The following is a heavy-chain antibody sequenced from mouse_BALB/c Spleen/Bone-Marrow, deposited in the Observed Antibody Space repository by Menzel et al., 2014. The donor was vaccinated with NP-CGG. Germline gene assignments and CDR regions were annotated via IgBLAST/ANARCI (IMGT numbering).Heavy chain of an antibody. Sequence: VKLMESGAELVKPGASVKLSCKASGYTFXSYYMFWVKQRPGQGLEWIGEINPSNADTNFNEKFKSKATLTVDKSSNTAYMQLSSLTSEDSAVYYCSRGYYGSTYYYAMDYWGQGTSVTVSS. V-gene: IGHV1S81*02. CDR2: INPSNADT. CDR3: SRGYYGSTYYYAMDY. D-gene: IGHD1-1*01. CDR1: GYTFXSYY. J-gene: IGHJ4*01.